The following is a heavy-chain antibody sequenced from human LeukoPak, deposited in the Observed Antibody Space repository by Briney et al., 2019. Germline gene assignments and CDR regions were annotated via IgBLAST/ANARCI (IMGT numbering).Heavy chain of an antibody. Sequence: PGGSLRLSCAASGFTFSSYWMSWVRQAPGKGLGWVANIKQDGSEKYYVDSVKGRFTISRDNAKNSLYLQMNSLRAEDTAVYYCARVSTAVSLAIDYWGQGTLVTVST. V-gene: IGHV3-7*02. CDR1: GFTFSSYW. J-gene: IGHJ4*02. D-gene: IGHD6-13*01. CDR3: ARVSTAVSLAIDY. CDR2: IKQDGSEK.